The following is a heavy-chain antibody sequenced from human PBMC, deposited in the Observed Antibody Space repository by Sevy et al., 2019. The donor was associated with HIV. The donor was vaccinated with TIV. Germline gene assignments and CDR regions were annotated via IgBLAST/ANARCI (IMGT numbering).Heavy chain of an antibody. J-gene: IGHJ3*02. CDR3: GSQLTTAASDI. Sequence: GESLKISCRGSGYSFNSYWIGWVRQMPGKGLEWMGIIYPGDSDTRYSPSFQGQVTSSADKSISTAYLQWSSLKASDTAMYYCGSQLTTAASDIWGQGTMVTVSS. V-gene: IGHV5-51*01. CDR1: GYSFNSYW. CDR2: IYPGDSDT. D-gene: IGHD4-17*01.